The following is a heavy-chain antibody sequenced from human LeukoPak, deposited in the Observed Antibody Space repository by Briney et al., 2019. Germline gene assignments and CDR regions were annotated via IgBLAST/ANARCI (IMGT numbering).Heavy chain of an antibody. J-gene: IGHJ4*02. CDR1: GYTFTSYG. V-gene: IGHV1-18*04. CDR3: ARSGLELLWFGELWY. Sequence: ASVKVSCKASGYTFTSYGISWVRQAPGQGLEWMGWISAYNGNTNYAQKLQGRVTMTTDTSTSTAYMELRSLRSDDTAVYYCARSGLELLWFGELWYWGQGTLVTVPS. CDR2: ISAYNGNT. D-gene: IGHD3-10*01.